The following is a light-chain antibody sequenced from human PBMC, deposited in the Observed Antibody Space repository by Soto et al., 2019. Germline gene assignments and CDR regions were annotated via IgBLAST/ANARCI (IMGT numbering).Light chain of an antibody. CDR3: LVWDTNVV. J-gene: IGLJ2*01. CDR1: NIGSES. Sequence: SYELTQPPSVSVAPGKTATITCGGNNIGSESVHWYQQRPGQAPVLVISYDSDRPSGIPERFSGSNSGNTATLTTSRVEAAGETPYYCLVWDTNVVFGGGTKLTVL. CDR2: YDS. V-gene: IGLV3-21*04.